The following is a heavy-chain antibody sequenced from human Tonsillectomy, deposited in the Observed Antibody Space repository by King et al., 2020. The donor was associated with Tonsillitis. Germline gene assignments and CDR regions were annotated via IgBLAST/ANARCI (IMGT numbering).Heavy chain of an antibody. CDR3: AKTSRYSSSWYSTHYYYSLYGLDV. CDR1: GFTFSSYD. J-gene: IGHJ6*02. Sequence: QLVQSGGGVVQPGRSLRLSCAASGFTFSSYDMHWVRQAPGKGLEWGAIISHDGSHKYYADSVKGRFTISRDNSKNTLYLQLNSLRAEDTAVYYCAKTSRYSSSWYSTHYYYSLYGLDVWGQGPTVSVPS. D-gene: IGHD6-13*01. CDR2: ISHDGSHK. V-gene: IGHV3-30*18.